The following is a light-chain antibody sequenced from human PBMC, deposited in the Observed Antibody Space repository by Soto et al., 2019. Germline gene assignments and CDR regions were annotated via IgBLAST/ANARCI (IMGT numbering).Light chain of an antibody. Sequence: DIVMTQSPDSLAVSLGERATINCKSSQSVLYSSNHKNYLAWYQQRPGQPPKLLIYWASTRESGVPDRFRGSGSATDFTLTITSLQAEEGAVYYCQQYESTPPTFGQGTKLEIK. CDR3: QQYESTPPT. V-gene: IGKV4-1*01. CDR2: WAS. J-gene: IGKJ2*01. CDR1: QSVLYSSNHKNY.